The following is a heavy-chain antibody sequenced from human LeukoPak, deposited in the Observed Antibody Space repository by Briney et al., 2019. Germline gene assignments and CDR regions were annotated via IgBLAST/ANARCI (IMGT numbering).Heavy chain of an antibody. D-gene: IGHD1-1*01. CDR3: ARDHNWNAPSYFDY. J-gene: IGHJ4*02. CDR2: ISYDGSNK. Sequence: GGSLRLSCAASGFTFSSYAMHWVRQAPGKGLEWVAVISYDGSNKYYADSVKGRFTISRDNSKNTLYLQMNSLRAEDTAVYYCARDHNWNAPSYFDYWGQGTLVTVSS. CDR1: GFTFSSYA. V-gene: IGHV3-30-3*01.